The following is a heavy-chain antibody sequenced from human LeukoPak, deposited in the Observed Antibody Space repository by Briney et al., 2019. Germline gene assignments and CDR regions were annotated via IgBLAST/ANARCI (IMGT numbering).Heavy chain of an antibody. Sequence: PGGSLRLSCAASGFTFNNYAMSWVRQAPGKGLEWVSTISGSGGSTYYADSVKGRFTISRDKSKNTLYLQMNRLRVEDTAVYYCAKDGYSGYDVFDCWGQGTLVTVSS. V-gene: IGHV3-23*01. CDR1: GFTFNNYA. D-gene: IGHD5-12*01. CDR3: AKDGYSGYDVFDC. J-gene: IGHJ4*02. CDR2: ISGSGGST.